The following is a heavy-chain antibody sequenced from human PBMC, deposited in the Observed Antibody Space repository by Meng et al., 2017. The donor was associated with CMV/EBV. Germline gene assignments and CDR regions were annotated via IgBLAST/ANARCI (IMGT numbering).Heavy chain of an antibody. V-gene: IGHV4-34*01. CDR1: GGSFSGYY. D-gene: IGHD2-2*02. CDR3: ARGRFVYCSSTSCYTRWNWFDP. J-gene: IGHJ5*02. CDR2: INHSGST. Sequence: SQTLSLTCAVYGGSFSGYYWSWIRQPPGKGLEWIGEINHSGSTNYNPSLKSRVTISVDTSKNQFSLKLSSVTAADTAVYYCARGRFVYCSSTSCYTRWNWFDPWGQGTLVTVS.